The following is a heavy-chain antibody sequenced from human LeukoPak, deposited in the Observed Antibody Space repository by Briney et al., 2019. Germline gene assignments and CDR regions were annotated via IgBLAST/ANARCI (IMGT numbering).Heavy chain of an antibody. V-gene: IGHV4-31*03. D-gene: IGHD3-9*01. J-gene: IGHJ4*02. CDR2: IYYSGST. CDR3: ARRGHDILTGYYTYFDY. CDR1: GGSISSGGYY. Sequence: SETLSLTCTVSGGSISSGGYYWSWIRQPPGKGLEWIGYIYYSGSTYYNPSLKSRVTISVDTSKNQFSLKLSSVTAADTAVYYCARRGHDILTGYYTYFDYWGQGTLVTVSS.